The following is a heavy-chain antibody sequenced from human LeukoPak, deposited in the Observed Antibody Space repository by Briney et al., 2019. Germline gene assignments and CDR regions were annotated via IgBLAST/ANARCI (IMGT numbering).Heavy chain of an antibody. J-gene: IGHJ6*03. V-gene: IGHV3-23*01. D-gene: IGHD1-1*01. Sequence: GGSLRLSCAASGFTLSSYAMSWVRLAPGKGLEWASAISGSGDSTYYADSVKGRFTISRDNSKNTLYLQMNSLRAEDTAVYYCAKDLTGAERLYYYTDVWGKGTTVTVSS. CDR2: ISGSGDST. CDR1: GFTLSSYA. CDR3: AKDLTGAERLYYYTDV.